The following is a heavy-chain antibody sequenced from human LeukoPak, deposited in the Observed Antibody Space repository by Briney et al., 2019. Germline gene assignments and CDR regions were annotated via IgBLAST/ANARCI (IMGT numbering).Heavy chain of an antibody. D-gene: IGHD3-3*01. Sequence: SETLSLTCTVSGGSISSSSYYWGWIRQPPGKGLEWIGSIYYSGSTYYNPSLKSRVTISVNTSKNQFSLKLSSVTAADTAVYYCARGLRITIFGVVLEGNWFDPWGQGTLVTVSS. CDR2: IYYSGST. J-gene: IGHJ5*02. V-gene: IGHV4-39*01. CDR3: ARGLRITIFGVVLEGNWFDP. CDR1: GGSISSSSYY.